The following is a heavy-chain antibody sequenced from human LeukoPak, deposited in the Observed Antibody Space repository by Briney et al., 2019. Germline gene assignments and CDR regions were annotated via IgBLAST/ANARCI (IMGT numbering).Heavy chain of an antibody. V-gene: IGHV4-4*07. D-gene: IGHD3-22*01. J-gene: IGHJ6*03. CDR1: GGSITNYY. CDR2: IYTSGST. Sequence: PSETLSLTCTVSGGSITNYYWSWIRQPAGKGLEWIGRIYTSGSTNYNPSLKSRATISVDTSKNQFSLKLSSVTAADTAVYYCARHAGGYRFYYYYYMDVWGKGTTVTISS. CDR3: ARHAGGYRFYYYYYMDV.